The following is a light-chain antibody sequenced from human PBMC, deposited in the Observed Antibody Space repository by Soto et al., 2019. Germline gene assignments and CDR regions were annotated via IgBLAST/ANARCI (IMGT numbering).Light chain of an antibody. J-gene: IGKJ1*01. CDR1: QSVSSYY. CDR3: QHYSISRT. Sequence: DIVLTQSPGTLSLSPGERATLSCRASQSVSSYYLAWYQQKPGQAPRLLICGASSRATGIPDRFSGSGSGTDFTLTISRLEPDDFAVYYCQHYSISRTFGPGTKVDIK. CDR2: GAS. V-gene: IGKV3-20*01.